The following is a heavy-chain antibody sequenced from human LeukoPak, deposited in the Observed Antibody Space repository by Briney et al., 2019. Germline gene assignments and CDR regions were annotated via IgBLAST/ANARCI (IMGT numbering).Heavy chain of an antibody. Sequence: GGSLRLSCAASGFTFSSYGMHWVRQAPGKGLEWVSSISSSSSYIYYADSVKGRFTISRDNAKNSLYLQMNSLRAEDTAVYYCARAGYYYYDSSGYTNYYFDYWGQGTLVTVSS. J-gene: IGHJ4*02. CDR1: GFTFSSYG. CDR2: ISSSSSYI. V-gene: IGHV3-21*01. CDR3: ARAGYYYYDSSGYTNYYFDY. D-gene: IGHD3-22*01.